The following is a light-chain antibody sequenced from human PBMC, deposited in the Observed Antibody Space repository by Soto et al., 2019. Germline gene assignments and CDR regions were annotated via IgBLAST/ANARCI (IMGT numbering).Light chain of an antibody. CDR1: QSVGSS. J-gene: IGKJ3*01. CDR2: DVS. CDR3: QQCFSWSQFT. V-gene: IGKV3-11*01. Sequence: EIVLTQSPATLSLSPGERASLSCRASQSVGSSLAWYQHKPGQAPTLLLYDVSNRAAAIPARFIGSGCGTAFILTISSLEHEDVAFYYFQQCFSWSQFTFGPGTRLDI.